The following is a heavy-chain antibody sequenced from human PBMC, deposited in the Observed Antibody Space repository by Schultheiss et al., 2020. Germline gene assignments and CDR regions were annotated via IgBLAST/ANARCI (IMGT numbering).Heavy chain of an antibody. J-gene: IGHJ1*01. CDR2: IKQDGSEK. CDR3: ADRYGDPEYFQH. D-gene: IGHD4-17*01. V-gene: IGHV3-7*05. Sequence: GGSLRLSCAASGFTFSSYWMSWVRQAPGKGLEWVANIKQDGSEKYYVDSVKGRFTISRDNAKNTLYLQMNSLRAEDTAVYYCADRYGDPEYFQHWGQGTLVNVYS. CDR1: GFTFSSYW.